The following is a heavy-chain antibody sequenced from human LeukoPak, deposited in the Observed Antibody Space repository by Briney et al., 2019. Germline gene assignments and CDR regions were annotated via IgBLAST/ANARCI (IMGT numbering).Heavy chain of an antibody. CDR3: ARLTDDSSYY. Sequence: SGTLSLTCAVSGYSISSGYYWGWIRQPPGKGLEWIGSIYHSGSTYYNPSLKSRVTISVDTSKNQFSLKLSSVTAADTAVYYCARLTDDSSYYWGQGTLVTVSS. CDR1: GYSISSGYY. V-gene: IGHV4-38-2*01. CDR2: IYHSGST. D-gene: IGHD3-22*01. J-gene: IGHJ4*02.